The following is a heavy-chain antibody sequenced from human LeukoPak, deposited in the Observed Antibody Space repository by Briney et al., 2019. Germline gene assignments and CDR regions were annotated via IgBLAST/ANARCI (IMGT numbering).Heavy chain of an antibody. V-gene: IGHV1-2*02. CDR3: ARDLRRYRDSGYESDDY. CDR2: INPNSGGT. J-gene: IGHJ4*02. D-gene: IGHD5-12*01. CDR1: GYTFTGYY. Sequence: ASVKVSCKASGYTFTGYYMHWVRQAPGQGLEWMGWINPNSGGTNYAQKFQGRVTMTRDTSISTAYMELSRLRSDDTAVYYCARDLRRYRDSGYESDDYWGQGTLVTVSS.